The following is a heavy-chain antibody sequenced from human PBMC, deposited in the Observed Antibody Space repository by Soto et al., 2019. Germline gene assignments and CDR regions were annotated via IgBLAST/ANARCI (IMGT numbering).Heavy chain of an antibody. CDR1: GFTFHDFA. CDR2: SSCDGGST. D-gene: IGHD3-3*01. V-gene: IGHV3-43D*04. Sequence: PGGSLRLSCVASGFTFHDFAMHWVRQTPGKGLEWVAFSSCDGGSTYYRDSVKGRFTISRDNTKNSLYLQMDSLRAADTAMYYCEKERYNTGRYHFDHWGQGTLVTVSS. J-gene: IGHJ4*01. CDR3: EKERYNTGRYHFDH.